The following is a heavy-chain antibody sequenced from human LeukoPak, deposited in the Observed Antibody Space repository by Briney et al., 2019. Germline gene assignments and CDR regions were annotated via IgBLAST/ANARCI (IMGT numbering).Heavy chain of an antibody. J-gene: IGHJ5*02. CDR2: IYYSGST. CDR3: ARYHYYSNWFDP. V-gene: IGHV4-30-4*08. Sequence: KSSETLSLTCTVSGDSISSGGYYWSWIRQHPGKGLEWIGYIYYSGSTYYNPSLKSRVTISVDTSKNQFSLKLSSVTAADTAVYYCARYHYYSNWFDPWGQGTLVTVSS. D-gene: IGHD4-11*01. CDR1: GDSISSGGYY.